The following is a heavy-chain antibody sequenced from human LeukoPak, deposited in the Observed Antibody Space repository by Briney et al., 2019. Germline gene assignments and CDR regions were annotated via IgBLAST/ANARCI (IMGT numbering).Heavy chain of an antibody. CDR3: ARETTSGYHVRSTNFDY. CDR1: GYIFTSYD. CDR2: MNPNSGNT. J-gene: IGHJ4*02. V-gene: IGHV1-8*01. Sequence: ASVKVSCKASGYIFTSYDINWVRQATGQGLEWMRWMNPNSGNTGYAQKFQGRVTMTRNTSISTAYMELSSLRSEDTAVYYCARETTSGYHVRSTNFDYWGQGTLVTVSS. D-gene: IGHD3-22*01.